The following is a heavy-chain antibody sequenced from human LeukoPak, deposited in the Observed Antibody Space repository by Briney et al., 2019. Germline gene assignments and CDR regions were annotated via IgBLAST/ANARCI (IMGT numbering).Heavy chain of an antibody. V-gene: IGHV3-30*02. J-gene: IGHJ4*02. CDR3: AKDGYYDFWSGYYEDY. CDR1: GFTFSSYG. Sequence: GGSLRLSCAASGFTFSSYGMHWVRQAPGKGLEWVAFIRYDGSNKYYADSVKGRFTISRDNSKNTLYLQMNSLRAEDKAVYYCAKDGYYDFWSGYYEDYWGQGTLVTVSS. CDR2: IRYDGSNK. D-gene: IGHD3-3*01.